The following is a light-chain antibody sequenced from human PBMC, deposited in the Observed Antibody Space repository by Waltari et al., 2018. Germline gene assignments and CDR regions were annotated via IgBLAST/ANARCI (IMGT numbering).Light chain of an antibody. CDR1: QNVTNN. Sequence: EIVVTQSPAPLSLSPGERVTLSCRASQNVTNNFAWFQQRPGQAPRLLIYNASTRATDIPARFSGSGSGTEFTLTINSLQSEDLAIYYCQVRTSWLWTFGQGTKV. CDR2: NAS. CDR3: QVRTSWLWT. V-gene: IGKV3-15*01. J-gene: IGKJ1*01.